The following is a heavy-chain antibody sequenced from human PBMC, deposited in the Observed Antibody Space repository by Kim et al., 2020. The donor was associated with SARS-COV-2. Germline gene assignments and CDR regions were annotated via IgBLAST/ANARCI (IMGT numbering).Heavy chain of an antibody. D-gene: IGHD3-10*01. CDR3: ARQSYEGSGSYNFDY. CDR2: IIPIFGTA. CDR1: GGTFSSYA. J-gene: IGHJ4*02. V-gene: IGHV1-69*13. Sequence: SVKVSCKASGGTFSSYAISWVRQAPGQGLEWMGGIIPIFGTANYAQKFQGRVTITADESTSTAYMELSSLRSEDTAVYYCARQSYEGSGSYNFDYWGQGTLVTVSS.